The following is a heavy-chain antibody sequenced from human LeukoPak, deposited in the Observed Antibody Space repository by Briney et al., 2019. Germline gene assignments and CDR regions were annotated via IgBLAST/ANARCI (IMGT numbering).Heavy chain of an antibody. J-gene: IGHJ6*02. D-gene: IGHD6-19*01. V-gene: IGHV3-23*01. Sequence: GGSLRLSCAASGFTFNTYAMSWVRQVPEKGLEWVSALSVGGVTTYYAHSLKGRFTLSRDNSKNTLYLQMNSLRAEDTAIYYCAKASGSSGHSFGYGMDVWGQGTTVTVSS. CDR2: LSVGGVTT. CDR3: AKASGSSGHSFGYGMDV. CDR1: GFTFNTYA.